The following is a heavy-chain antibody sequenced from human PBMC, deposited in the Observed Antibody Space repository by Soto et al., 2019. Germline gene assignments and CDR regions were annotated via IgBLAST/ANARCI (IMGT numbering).Heavy chain of an antibody. CDR3: AKAPGYDSSGYRYYFDY. CDR2: ISGSGGST. CDR1: GFTFSSYA. D-gene: IGHD3-22*01. J-gene: IGHJ4*02. Sequence: GGSLRLSCAAPGFTFSSYAMSWVRQAPGKGLEWVSAISGSGGSTYYADSVKGRFTISRDNSKNTLYLQMNSLRAEDTAVYYCAKAPGYDSSGYRYYFDYWGQGTLVTVSS. V-gene: IGHV3-23*01.